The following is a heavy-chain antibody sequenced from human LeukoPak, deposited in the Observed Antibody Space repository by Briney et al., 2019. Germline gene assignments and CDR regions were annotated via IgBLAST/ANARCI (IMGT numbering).Heavy chain of an antibody. CDR2: IRSDGSTI. CDR1: GFTFSDYD. Sequence: PGGSLRLSCSASGFTFSDYDMNWIRQAPGKGLEWVSYIRSDGSTIYDADSVKGRFFISRDNARNSLYLQMNSLRAEDTAVYYCAREGRGYYGDFDYWDQGTLVTV. J-gene: IGHJ4*02. D-gene: IGHD3-22*01. CDR3: AREGRGYYGDFDY. V-gene: IGHV3-11*01.